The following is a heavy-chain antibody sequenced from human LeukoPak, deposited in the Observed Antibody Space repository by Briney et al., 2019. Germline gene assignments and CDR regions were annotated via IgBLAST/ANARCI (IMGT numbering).Heavy chain of an antibody. V-gene: IGHV4-39*01. CDR3: ARRDGGSYYWFDY. Sequence: PSETLSLTCTASGGSISSSSYYWGWIRQPPGKGLEWIGSIYYSGSTYYNPSLKSRVTISVDTSKNQFSLKLSSVTAADTAVYYCARRDGGSYYWFDYWGQGTLVTVSS. J-gene: IGHJ4*02. CDR2: IYYSGST. CDR1: GGSISSSSYY. D-gene: IGHD1-26*01.